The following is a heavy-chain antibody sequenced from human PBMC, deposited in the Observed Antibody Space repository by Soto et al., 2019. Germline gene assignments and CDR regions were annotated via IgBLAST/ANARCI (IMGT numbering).Heavy chain of an antibody. Sequence: QVQLQESGPGLVKPSETLSLTCTVSGGSISSYYWSWIRQPPGKGLEWIGYIYYSGSTNYNPSLKSRVTISVDTSKNQFSLKLSSVTAADTAVYYCARGLDYGDPWYYYYGMDVWGQGTTVTVSS. CDR2: IYYSGST. CDR3: ARGLDYGDPWYYYYGMDV. CDR1: GGSISSYY. V-gene: IGHV4-59*01. D-gene: IGHD4-17*01. J-gene: IGHJ6*02.